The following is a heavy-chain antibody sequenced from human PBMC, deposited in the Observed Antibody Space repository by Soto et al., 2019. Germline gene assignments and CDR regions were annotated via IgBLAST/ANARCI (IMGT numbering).Heavy chain of an antibody. CDR2: ISGSGGRT. V-gene: IGHV3-23*01. D-gene: IGHD3-22*01. Sequence: EVQLLESGGGLVQPGGSLRLSCAASGFTFSSYAMGWVRQAPGRGLEWVSDISGSGGRTYYADSVKGWFTISRDNSKNTLYLQMNSLRAEDTAVYYCAKGGVYYDSRAHFDYWGQGTLVTVSS. J-gene: IGHJ4*02. CDR1: GFTFSSYA. CDR3: AKGGVYYDSRAHFDY.